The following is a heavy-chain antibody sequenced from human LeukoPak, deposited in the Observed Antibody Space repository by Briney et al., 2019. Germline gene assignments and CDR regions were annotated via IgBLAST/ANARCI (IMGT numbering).Heavy chain of an antibody. Sequence: PGGSLRLSCAASGFTFSSYSMNWVRQAPEKGLEWVSSISSSSSYIYYADSVKGRFTISRDNAKNSLYLQMNSLRAEDTAVYYCARDVAGTGAFDIWGQGTMVTVSS. D-gene: IGHD1-7*01. CDR2: ISSSSSYI. CDR1: GFTFSSYS. J-gene: IGHJ3*02. CDR3: ARDVAGTGAFDI. V-gene: IGHV3-21*01.